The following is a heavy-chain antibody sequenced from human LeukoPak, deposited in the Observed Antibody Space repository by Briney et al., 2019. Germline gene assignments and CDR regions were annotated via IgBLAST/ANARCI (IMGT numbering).Heavy chain of an antibody. V-gene: IGHV4-4*07. J-gene: IGHJ6*03. CDR3: ARAYSGSYYVGYYYYYMDV. Sequence: SETLSLTCTVSGGSISSYYWSWIRQPAGKGLEWIGRIYTSGSTNYNPSLKSRVTMSVDTSKNQFSLKLSSVTAADTAVYYCARAYSGSYYVGYYYYYMDVWGKGTTVTVSS. CDR1: GGSISSYY. D-gene: IGHD1-26*01. CDR2: IYTSGST.